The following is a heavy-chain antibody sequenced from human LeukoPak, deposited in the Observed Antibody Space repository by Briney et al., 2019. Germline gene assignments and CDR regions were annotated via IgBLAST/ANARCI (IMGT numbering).Heavy chain of an antibody. V-gene: IGHV3-15*01. CDR1: GFTFSNAW. D-gene: IGHD3-10*01. Sequence: GVTLRLSCAASGFTFSNAWMSWLRQAPGKGLKWVGRIKSKTDGGTTDYAAPVKGRFTISRDDSRNTLSLQMNSLKTEDTAVYYCTTITMIREHEDYWGQGTLVTVSS. J-gene: IGHJ4*02. CDR3: TTITMIREHEDY. CDR2: IKSKTDGGTT.